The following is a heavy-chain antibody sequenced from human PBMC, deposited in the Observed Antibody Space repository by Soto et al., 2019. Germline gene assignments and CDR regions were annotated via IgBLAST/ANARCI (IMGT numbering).Heavy chain of an antibody. Sequence: QVQLVESGGGVVQPGRSLRLSCAASGFTFSSYGMHWVRQAPGKGLEWVAVISYDGSNKYYADSVKGRFTISRDNSKNTLYLQMNSLRAADTAVYYCAKRYLVPAAIYYYYYYMDGWGKGTTVTVSS. CDR2: ISYDGSNK. D-gene: IGHD2-2*01. CDR1: GFTFSSYG. J-gene: IGHJ6*03. V-gene: IGHV3-30*18. CDR3: AKRYLVPAAIYYYYYYMDG.